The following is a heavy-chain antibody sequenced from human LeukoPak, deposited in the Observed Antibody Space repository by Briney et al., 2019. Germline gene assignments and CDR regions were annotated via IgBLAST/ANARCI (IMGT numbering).Heavy chain of an antibody. CDR2: INHSGST. D-gene: IGHD2-15*01. CDR3: ARGRVVAANFWEITRLNWFDP. V-gene: IGHV4-34*01. CDR1: GGSFSGYY. Sequence: SEALSLTCAVYGGSFSGYYWSWIRQPPGKGLEWIGEINHSGSTNYNPSLKSRVTISVDTSKNQFSLKLSSVTAADTAVYYCARGRVVAANFWEITRLNWFDPWGQGTLVTVSS. J-gene: IGHJ5*02.